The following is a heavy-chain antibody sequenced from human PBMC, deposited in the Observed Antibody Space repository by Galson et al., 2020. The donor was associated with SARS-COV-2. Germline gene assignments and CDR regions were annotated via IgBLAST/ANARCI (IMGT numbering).Heavy chain of an antibody. CDR3: AKGSSAARPHYFDN. D-gene: IGHD6-6*01. CDR2: ITGSGSST. J-gene: IGHJ4*02. Sequence: GGSLRLSCAASGFTFSDFAMSWVRQAPGKGLEWFSAITGSGSSTYYADSVKGRFTIFRDNSKNTLYLQMDSLRAEDTAGYSCAKGSSAARPHYFDNGGQGTLVTVSA. CDR1: GFTFSDFA. V-gene: IGHV3-23*01.